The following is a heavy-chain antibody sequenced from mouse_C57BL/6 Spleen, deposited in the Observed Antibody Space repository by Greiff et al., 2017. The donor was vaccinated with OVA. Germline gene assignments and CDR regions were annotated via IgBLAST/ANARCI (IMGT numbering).Heavy chain of an antibody. V-gene: IGHV5-9-1*02. CDR2: ISSGGDYI. CDR1: GFTFSSYA. Sequence: DVKLQESGEGLVKPGGSLKLSCAASGFTFSSYAMSWVRQTPEKRLEWVAYISSGGDYIYYADTVKGRFTISRDNARNTLYLQMSSLKSEDTAMYYCTREGGNYPYYAMDYWGQGTSVTVSS. J-gene: IGHJ4*01. D-gene: IGHD2-1*01. CDR3: TREGGNYPYYAMDY.